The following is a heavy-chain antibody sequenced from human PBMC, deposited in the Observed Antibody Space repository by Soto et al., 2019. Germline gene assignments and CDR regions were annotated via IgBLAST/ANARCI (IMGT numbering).Heavy chain of an antibody. CDR3: ARHRYYYDSSGRGPWFDP. CDR2: IYHSGST. J-gene: IGHJ5*02. D-gene: IGHD3-22*01. Sequence: SETLSLTCTVSGGSISGYSWIWIRQPPGKGLEWIGYIYHSGSTYYNPSLKSRVTISVDRSKNQFSLKLSSVTAADTAVYYCARHRYYYDSSGRGPWFDPWGQGTLVTVSS. CDR1: GGSISGYS. V-gene: IGHV4-30-2*01.